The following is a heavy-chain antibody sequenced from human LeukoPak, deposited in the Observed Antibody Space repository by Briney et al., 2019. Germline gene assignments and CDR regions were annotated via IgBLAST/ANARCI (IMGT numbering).Heavy chain of an antibody. CDR1: GGSISSSLYY. D-gene: IGHD3-22*01. J-gene: IGHJ4*02. CDR2: IYYSEST. Sequence: PSETLSLTCAVSGGSISSSLYYRGWIRQPPGKGLEWIGSIYYSESTCYNPSLKRRVTISVDTSKNELSLKLSSVTAADTAVYYCARSVRQVVSTFDYWGQGTLVTVSS. V-gene: IGHV4-39*01. CDR3: ARSVRQVVSTFDY.